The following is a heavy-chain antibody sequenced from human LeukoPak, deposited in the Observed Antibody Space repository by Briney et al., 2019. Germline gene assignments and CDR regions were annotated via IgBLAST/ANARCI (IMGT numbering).Heavy chain of an antibody. V-gene: IGHV4-39*01. Sequence: SETLSLTCTVSGGSISSSSYYWGWIRQPPGKGLEWIGSIYYSGSTYYNPSLKSRVTISVDTSKNQFSLKLSSVTAADTAVYYCARRLPCSNPSSFDYWGQGTLVTVSS. D-gene: IGHD4-11*01. CDR2: IYYSGST. J-gene: IGHJ4*02. CDR3: ARRLPCSNPSSFDY. CDR1: GGSISSSSYY.